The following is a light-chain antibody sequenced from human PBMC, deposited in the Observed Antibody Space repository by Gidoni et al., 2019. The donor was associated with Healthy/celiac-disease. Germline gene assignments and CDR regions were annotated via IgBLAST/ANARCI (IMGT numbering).Light chain of an antibody. Sequence: DIQMTQSPSSLSASVGDRVTITCRASQSISSYLTWYQQKPGKAPKLLIYAASSLQSGVPSRFSGSGSVTDVTLTISSLQPEDFATYYCQQSYSTPWXVXQGTKVEIK. J-gene: IGKJ1*01. CDR2: AAS. CDR3: QQSYSTPWX. CDR1: QSISSY. V-gene: IGKV1-39*01.